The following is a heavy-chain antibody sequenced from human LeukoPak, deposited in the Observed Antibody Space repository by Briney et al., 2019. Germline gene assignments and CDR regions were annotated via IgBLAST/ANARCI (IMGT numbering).Heavy chain of an antibody. Sequence: SETLSLTCTVSGGSIIGYYWTWIRQPPGKGLEWIGYIYTSRSTNYNPSLKSRVTISVDMSKNQFSLQLSSVTAADTAVYYCATQSCSSTSCPHRNVFDIWGQGTMVTVSP. V-gene: IGHV4-4*09. CDR2: IYTSRST. J-gene: IGHJ3*02. CDR3: ATQSCSSTSCPHRNVFDI. D-gene: IGHD2-2*01. CDR1: GGSIIGYY.